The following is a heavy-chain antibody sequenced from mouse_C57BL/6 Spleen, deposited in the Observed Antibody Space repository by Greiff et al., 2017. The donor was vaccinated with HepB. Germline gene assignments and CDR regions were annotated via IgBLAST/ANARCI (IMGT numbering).Heavy chain of an antibody. CDR2: INPSTGGT. D-gene: IGHD1-1*01. CDR1: GYSFTGYY. CDR3: AKEMDGSSSFAY. Sequence: VQLQQSGPELVKPGASVKISCKASGYSFTGYYMHWVKHSSEKSLEWIGEINPSTGGTSYNQKFKGKATLTVDKSSSTAYMQLKSLTSEDSAVYYCAKEMDGSSSFAYWGQGTLVTVSA. V-gene: IGHV1-43*01. J-gene: IGHJ3*01.